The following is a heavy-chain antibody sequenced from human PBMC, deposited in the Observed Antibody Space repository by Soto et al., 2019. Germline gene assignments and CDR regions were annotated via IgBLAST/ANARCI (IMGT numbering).Heavy chain of an antibody. J-gene: IGHJ5*02. CDR3: AIYCTTGVCVGNWFDP. CDR2: ISGSSRTI. V-gene: IGHV3-48*01. D-gene: IGHD2-8*01. Sequence: GGSLRLSCAASGFTFSSFGMNWVRQAPGKGLEWVSYISGSSRTINYADSVKGRFTVSRDNAKNSLYLQMTSLRAEDTAVYYCAIYCTTGVCVGNWFDPWGQGTLVTVSS. CDR1: GFTFSSFG.